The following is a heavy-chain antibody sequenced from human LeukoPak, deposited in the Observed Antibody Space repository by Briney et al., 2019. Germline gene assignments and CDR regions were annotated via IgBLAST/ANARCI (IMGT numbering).Heavy chain of an antibody. CDR3: ARDREIVGASNDAFDI. V-gene: IGHV1-18*01. Sequence: ASVKVSCKASGYTFTSYGISWVRQAPGQGLEWMGWISAYNGNTNYAQKLQGRVTMTTDTSTSTAYMELRSLRSDDTAVYYCARDREIVGASNDAFDIWGQGTMVTVSS. J-gene: IGHJ3*02. D-gene: IGHD1-26*01. CDR2: ISAYNGNT. CDR1: GYTFTSYG.